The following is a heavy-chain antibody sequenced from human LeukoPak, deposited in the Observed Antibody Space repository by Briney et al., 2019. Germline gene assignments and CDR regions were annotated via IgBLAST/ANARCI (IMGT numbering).Heavy chain of an antibody. CDR2: IIPIFGTA. Sequence: GASVKVSCKASGYTFTGYYMHWVRQAPGQGLEWMGGIIPIFGTANYAQKFQGRVTITADESTSTAYMELSSLRSEDTAVYYCARDPSPGWFDPWGQGTLVTVSS. D-gene: IGHD3-10*01. V-gene: IGHV1-69*13. CDR3: ARDPSPGWFDP. CDR1: GYTFTGYY. J-gene: IGHJ5*02.